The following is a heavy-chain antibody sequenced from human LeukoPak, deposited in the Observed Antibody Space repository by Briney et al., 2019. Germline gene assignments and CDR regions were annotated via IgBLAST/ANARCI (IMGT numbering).Heavy chain of an antibody. CDR1: GFSFSDYY. V-gene: IGHV3-11*05. Sequence: GGSLRLSCAASGFSFSDYYMSWIRQAPGKGLEWVSFTSSTSRYTKYADSVTGRFTISRDNAKNSLYLQMNSLRAEDTAVYYCTTVRDPGDYAFDYWGQGTVVTVSS. CDR3: TTVRDPGDYAFDY. D-gene: IGHD4-17*01. CDR2: TSSTSRYT. J-gene: IGHJ4*02.